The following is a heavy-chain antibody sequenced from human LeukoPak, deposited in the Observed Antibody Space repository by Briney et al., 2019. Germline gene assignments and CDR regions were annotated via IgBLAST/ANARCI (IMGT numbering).Heavy chain of an antibody. CDR3: ARGRYYDSSGYYSLRAFDI. J-gene: IGHJ3*02. CDR2: INHSGST. V-gene: IGHV4-34*01. Sequence: SETLSLTCAVYGGSFSGYYWSWIRQPPGKGLEWIGEINHSGSTNYNPSLKSRVTISVDTSKNQFSLKLSSVTAADTAVYYCARGRYYDSSGYYSLRAFDIWGQGTMVTVSS. D-gene: IGHD3-22*01. CDR1: GGSFSGYY.